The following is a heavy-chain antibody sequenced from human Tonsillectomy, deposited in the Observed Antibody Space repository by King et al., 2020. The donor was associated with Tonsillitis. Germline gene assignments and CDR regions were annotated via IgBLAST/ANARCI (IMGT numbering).Heavy chain of an antibody. Sequence: QLQESGPGLVKPSETLSLSCTVSGGSGSSILFYWGWIRQPPGKGLEWIGSIYFGGITYFNPSLTSRVTISVDPSKSQFSLTLRSVTAADSAVYYCATHNTTILYLDSWGRGTLVTVSS. D-gene: IGHD1-14*01. CDR3: ATHNTTILYLDS. CDR2: IYFGGIT. J-gene: IGHJ4*02. CDR1: GGSGSSILFY. V-gene: IGHV4-39*01.